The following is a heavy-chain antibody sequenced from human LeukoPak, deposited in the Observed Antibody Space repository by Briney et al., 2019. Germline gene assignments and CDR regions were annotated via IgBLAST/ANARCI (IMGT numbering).Heavy chain of an antibody. CDR2: IYYSGST. D-gene: IGHD3-16*01. Sequence: SETLSLICTVSGGSISSSSHYWGWIRQPPGKGLEWIGSIYYSGSTYYNPSLKSRVTVSVDTSKNQFSLKLSSVTAADTAVYYCARDSMITFGGTHYMDVWGKGTTVTVSS. CDR1: GGSISSSSHY. CDR3: ARDSMITFGGTHYMDV. J-gene: IGHJ6*03. V-gene: IGHV4-39*07.